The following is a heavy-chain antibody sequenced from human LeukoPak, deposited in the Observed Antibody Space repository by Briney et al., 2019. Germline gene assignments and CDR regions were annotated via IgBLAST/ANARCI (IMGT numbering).Heavy chain of an antibody. Sequence: GASVKVSCKASGYTFTSYYMHWVRQAPGQGLEWMGIINPSGGSTSYAQKFQGRVTMTRDTSTSTVYMELRSLRSEDTAVYYCARNRQYYDSSGYSFDYWGQGTLVTVSS. J-gene: IGHJ4*02. V-gene: IGHV1-46*01. D-gene: IGHD3-22*01. CDR3: ARNRQYYDSSGYSFDY. CDR2: INPSGGST. CDR1: GYTFTSYY.